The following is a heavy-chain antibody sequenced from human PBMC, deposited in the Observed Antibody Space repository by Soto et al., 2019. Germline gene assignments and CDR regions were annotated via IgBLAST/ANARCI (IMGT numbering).Heavy chain of an antibody. V-gene: IGHV1-18*04. CDR2: ISAYNGNT. Sequence: VKVSCKASCYTFTTYGISWVRHAPLQGLEWMGWISAYNGNTNYAQKLQGRVTMTTDTSTSTAYMELRSLRSDDTAVYYCARTYCSGGSCYSRYGMDVWGQGTTVTVSS. J-gene: IGHJ6*02. CDR3: ARTYCSGGSCYSRYGMDV. D-gene: IGHD2-15*01. CDR1: CYTFTTYG.